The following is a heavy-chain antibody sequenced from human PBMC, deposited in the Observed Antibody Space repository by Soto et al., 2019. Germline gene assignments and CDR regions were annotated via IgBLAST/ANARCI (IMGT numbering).Heavy chain of an antibody. V-gene: IGHV4-59*01. Sequence: XETLTLPCTVSGGSMSSYYWSWIRQPPGKGLEWLAYIYDDGSANYNPSLKSRATISLDMSKNQFSLKLTSVTAADTAVYYCARDKYCSGGSCRKKWFDSWGQGTLVTVSS. CDR2: IYDDGSA. D-gene: IGHD2-15*01. J-gene: IGHJ5*01. CDR1: GGSMSSYY. CDR3: ARDKYCSGGSCRKKWFDS.